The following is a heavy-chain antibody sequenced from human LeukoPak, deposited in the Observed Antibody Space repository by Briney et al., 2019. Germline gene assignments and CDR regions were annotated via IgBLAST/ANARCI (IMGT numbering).Heavy chain of an antibody. CDR1: GFTFSSYS. Sequence: GGSLRLSCAASGFTFSSYSMNWVRQAPGKGLEWVSSISSSSSYIYYADSVKGRFTISRDNAKNSLYQQMNILRAEDTAVYYCASYKLAAAGAFDIWGQGTMVTVSS. CDR3: ASYKLAAAGAFDI. V-gene: IGHV3-21*01. CDR2: ISSSSSYI. D-gene: IGHD6-13*01. J-gene: IGHJ3*02.